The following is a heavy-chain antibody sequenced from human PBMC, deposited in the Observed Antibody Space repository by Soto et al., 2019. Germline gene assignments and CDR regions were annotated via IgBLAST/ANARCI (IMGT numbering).Heavy chain of an antibody. CDR3: ARGDMTTAQYYYFMDV. D-gene: IGHD4-17*01. Sequence: EVQLVESGGGLVQPGGSLRLSCTASGFPLSDYWMHWVRQAAGKGLVWVSRINSDGSSRTYADPVKGRFTISRDNAQNTVYLQMNSLGADDTGAYCCARGDMTTAQYYYFMDVWGKGTTVTVAS. CDR2: INSDGSSR. V-gene: IGHV3-74*01. CDR1: GFPLSDYW. J-gene: IGHJ6*03.